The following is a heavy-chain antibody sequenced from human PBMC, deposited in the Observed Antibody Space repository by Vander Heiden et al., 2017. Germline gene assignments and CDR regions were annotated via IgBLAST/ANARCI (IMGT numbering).Heavy chain of an antibody. CDR2: VSYEGSNK. J-gene: IGHJ4*02. Sequence: QVQLVESGGGVVQPGRSLSLSCTASGFTFSCCGMHWVRHAPGKGLEWVALVSYEGSNKYYADSVKGRFSISRDNSKNTLNLQMNSLTAEDTAVYYCAGRIGDRHYWGQGTLVTVSS. D-gene: IGHD3-16*01. V-gene: IGHV3-33*05. CDR1: GFTFSCCG. CDR3: AGRIGDRHY.